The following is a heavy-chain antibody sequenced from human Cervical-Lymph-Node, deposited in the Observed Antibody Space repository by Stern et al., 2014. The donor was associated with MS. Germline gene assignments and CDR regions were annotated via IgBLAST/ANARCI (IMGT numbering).Heavy chain of an antibody. CDR3: ARVLPAPRTIDY. Sequence: VQLVESGPGLVKPSETLSLTCTVSGGSVSGYYWSWIRQAPGKQLEYIGRIYTSGSPDSNPSLKSRVSMSVDTSRNQFSLKLSSVTAADTAVYFCARVLPAPRTIDYWGQGTLVTVSS. V-gene: IGHV4-4*07. D-gene: IGHD2-2*01. J-gene: IGHJ4*02. CDR2: IYTSGSP. CDR1: GGSVSGYY.